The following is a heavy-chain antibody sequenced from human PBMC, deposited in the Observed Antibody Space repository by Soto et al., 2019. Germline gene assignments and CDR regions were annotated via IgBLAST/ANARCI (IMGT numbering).Heavy chain of an antibody. CDR3: ARCGRRPSSGYSPVFDY. D-gene: IGHD3-22*01. J-gene: IGHJ4*02. CDR2: ISAYNGNT. CDR1: GYTFTSYG. V-gene: IGHV1-18*04. Sequence: GASVKVSCKASGYTFTSYGISWVRQAPGQGLEWMGWISAYNGNTNYAQKLQGRVTMTTDTSTSTAYMELRSLRSDDTAVYYCARCGRRPSSGYSPVFDYWGQGTLVTVSS.